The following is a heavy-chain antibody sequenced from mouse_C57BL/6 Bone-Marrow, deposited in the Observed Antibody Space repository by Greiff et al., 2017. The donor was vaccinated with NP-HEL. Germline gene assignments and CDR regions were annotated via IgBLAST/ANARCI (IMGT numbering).Heavy chain of an antibody. V-gene: IGHV14-4*01. Sequence: EVQLQQSGAELVRPGASVKLSCTASGFNIKDDYMHWVKQRPEQGLEWIGWIDPENGDTEYASKFQGKATITADTSSNTAYLQLSSLTSEDTAVYYCTTGYYEDYRGEGTTLTVSS. CDR2: IDPENGDT. CDR3: TTGYYEDY. CDR1: GFNIKDDY. D-gene: IGHD1-1*01. J-gene: IGHJ2*01.